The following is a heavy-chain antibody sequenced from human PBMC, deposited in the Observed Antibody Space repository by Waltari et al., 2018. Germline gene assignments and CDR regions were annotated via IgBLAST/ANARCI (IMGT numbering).Heavy chain of an antibody. J-gene: IGHJ4*02. CDR3: VGWNDPINS. CDR2: IGPDGSDK. CDR1: GSTLSRFC. D-gene: IGHD1-1*01. Sequence: EAQLVQSGGGLVQPGGSLTLSCAPSGSTLSRFCMTWIRQAPGQGLQWVAHIGPDGSDKYYVDSVKGRFTISRDNAENSLLLQMSSLRVEDTALYYCVGWNDPINSWGQGTLVAVSS. V-gene: IGHV3-7*01.